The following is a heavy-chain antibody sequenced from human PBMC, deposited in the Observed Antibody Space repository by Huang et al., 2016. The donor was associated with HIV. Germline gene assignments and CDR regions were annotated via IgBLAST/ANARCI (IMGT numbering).Heavy chain of an antibody. CDR3: ARPRMTATSSDSTWSFFDS. CDR2: VNHRGLS. D-gene: IGHD2-21*02. V-gene: IGHV4-34*02. Sequence: QVQLQQWGAGLLKPSGVLSLKCAVYGGSLSDYYWTWIRQSPGKGLAWIGEVNHRGLSTYNPSRRSRVTMSVDMSKNQFSLNLTSLTVADTAVYYCARPRMTATSSDSTWSFFDSWGQGTLVIVSS. J-gene: IGHJ4*02. CDR1: GGSLSDYY.